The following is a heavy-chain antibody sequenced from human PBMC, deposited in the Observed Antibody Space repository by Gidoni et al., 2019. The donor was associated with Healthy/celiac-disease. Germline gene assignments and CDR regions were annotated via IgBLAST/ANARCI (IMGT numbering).Heavy chain of an antibody. CDR3: TWSSGWWVYDY. CDR1: GLTFSNDW. CDR2: IKTKTDGGTT. D-gene: IGHD6-19*01. Sequence: EVQLVESGGGLVKPGGSLRLSCATSGLTFSNDWMTWIRQAPGKGLEWVGRIKTKTDGGTTDYAAPVKGRFTISRDDSKNTLYLQMNSLKTEDTAVYYCTWSSGWWVYDYWGQGILVTVSS. V-gene: IGHV3-15*01. J-gene: IGHJ4*02.